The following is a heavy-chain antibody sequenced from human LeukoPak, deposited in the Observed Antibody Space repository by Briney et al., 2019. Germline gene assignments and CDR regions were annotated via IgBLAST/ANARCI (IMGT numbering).Heavy chain of an antibody. J-gene: IGHJ3*02. Sequence: QPGGSLRLSCAASGFTFSSYEMNWVRPAPGKGLEWVSYISSSGSTINYADSVKGRFTISRDESKSTLYLQMSSLRVEDTAVYYCAKDVSDWGSAFDIWGQGTMVTVSS. D-gene: IGHD3-9*01. CDR2: ISSSGSTI. CDR3: AKDVSDWGSAFDI. CDR1: GFTFSSYE. V-gene: IGHV3-48*03.